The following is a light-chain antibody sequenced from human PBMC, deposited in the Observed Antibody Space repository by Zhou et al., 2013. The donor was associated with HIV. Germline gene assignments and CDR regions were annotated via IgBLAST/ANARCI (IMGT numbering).Light chain of an antibody. Sequence: DIQMTQSPSSLSASVGDRVTITCRASQTISSYLNWYQVKPGKAPNLVISGASVLQTGVPLRFSGSGSGTDFTLTISDLQPEDLATYTCQQSYTTPYTFGQGTKLQI. CDR3: QQSYTTPYT. J-gene: IGKJ2*01. CDR1: QTISSY. CDR2: GAS. V-gene: IGKV1-39*01.